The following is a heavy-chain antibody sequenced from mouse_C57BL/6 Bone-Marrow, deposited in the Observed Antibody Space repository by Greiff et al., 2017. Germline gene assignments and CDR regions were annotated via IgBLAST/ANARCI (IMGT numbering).Heavy chain of an antibody. D-gene: IGHD1-1*01. J-gene: IGHJ2*01. CDR2: IDPEDGET. V-gene: IGHV14-2*01. Sequence: EVHLVESGAELVKPGASVKLSCTASGFNIKDYYIHWVKQRTEQGLEWIGWIDPEDGETKYAPKFQDKATITADTSSNTAYLQLSSLTSEDTAVYYCTRSLIYYGTNYWGQGTTLTVSS. CDR3: TRSLIYYGTNY. CDR1: GFNIKDYY.